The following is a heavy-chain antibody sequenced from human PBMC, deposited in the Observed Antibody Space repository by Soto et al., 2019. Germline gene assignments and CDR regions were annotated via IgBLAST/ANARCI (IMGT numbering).Heavy chain of an antibody. Sequence: SVKVSCKASGGTFSSYTISWVRQAPGQGLEWMGRIIPILGIANYAQKFQGRVTITADKSTSTAYMELSSLRSEDTAVYYCARDQMSIAVASPLGYWGQGTLVTVSS. J-gene: IGHJ4*02. CDR3: ARDQMSIAVASPLGY. CDR2: IIPILGIA. V-gene: IGHV1-69*04. CDR1: GGTFSSYT. D-gene: IGHD6-19*01.